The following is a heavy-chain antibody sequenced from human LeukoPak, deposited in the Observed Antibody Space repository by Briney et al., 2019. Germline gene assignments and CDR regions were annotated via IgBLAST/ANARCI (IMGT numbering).Heavy chain of an antibody. D-gene: IGHD3-10*01. CDR3: ARDDYYGSGKHYYYYMDV. V-gene: IGHV1-69*05. J-gene: IGHJ6*03. CDR2: IIPIFGTA. CDR1: GGTFSSYA. Sequence: SVKVSCKASGGTFSSYAISWVRQAHGQGLEWMGGIIPIFGTANYAQKFQGRVTITTDESTSTAYMELSSLRSEDTAVYYCARDDYYGSGKHYYYYMDVWGKGTTVTVSS.